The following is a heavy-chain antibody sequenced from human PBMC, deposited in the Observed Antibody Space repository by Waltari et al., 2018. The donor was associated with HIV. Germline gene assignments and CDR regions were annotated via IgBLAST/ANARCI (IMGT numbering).Heavy chain of an antibody. CDR2: IYYSGST. D-gene: IGHD3-3*01. CDR1: GGSISSYY. J-gene: IGHJ4*02. CDR3: ARVGGITIFDHYFDY. V-gene: IGHV4-59*01. Sequence: QVQLQESGPGLVKPSETLSLTCTVSGGSISSYYWSWIRQPPGKGLEWIGYIYYSGSTNYNPSLKSRVTISVDTSKNQFSLKLSSVTAADTAVYYCARVGGITIFDHYFDYWGQGTLVTVSS.